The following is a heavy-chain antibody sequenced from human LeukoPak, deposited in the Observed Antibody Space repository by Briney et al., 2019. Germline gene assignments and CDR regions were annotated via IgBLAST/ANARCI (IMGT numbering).Heavy chain of an antibody. V-gene: IGHV3-33*01. Sequence: GGSLRLSCAVSGFTFSSYGMHWVRQAPGKGLEWVAVIWYDGSNKYYADSVKGRFTISRDNSKNTLYLQMNSLRAEDTAVYYCARDHWQWLVPYGMDVWGQGTTVTVSS. D-gene: IGHD6-19*01. CDR3: ARDHWQWLVPYGMDV. CDR2: IWYDGSNK. CDR1: GFTFSSYG. J-gene: IGHJ6*02.